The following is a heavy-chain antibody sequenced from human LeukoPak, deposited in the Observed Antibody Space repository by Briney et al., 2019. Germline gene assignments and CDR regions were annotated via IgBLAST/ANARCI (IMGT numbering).Heavy chain of an antibody. V-gene: IGHV4-39*01. J-gene: IGHJ4*02. CDR3: ASLPYSSGWYWGDY. Sequence: PSETLSLTCTVSGGSISSSSYYWGWIRQPPGKGLEWIGSIYYSGSTYYNPSLKSRVTISVDTSKNQFSLKLSSVTAADTAVYYCASLPYSSGWYWGDYWGQGTLVTVSS. D-gene: IGHD6-19*01. CDR2: IYYSGST. CDR1: GGSISSSSYY.